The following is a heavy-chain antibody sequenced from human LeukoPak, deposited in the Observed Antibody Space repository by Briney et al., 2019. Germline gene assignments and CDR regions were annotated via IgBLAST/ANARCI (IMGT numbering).Heavy chain of an antibody. D-gene: IGHD6-13*01. V-gene: IGHV3-30*02. CDR1: GFTFSSYG. J-gene: IGHJ2*01. CDR3: ARDGGFITATGTFDL. Sequence: GGSLRLSCAASGFTFSSYGMHWVRQAPGKGLEWVAFIRYDGSNKYYADSVKGRFTISRDNAKNSLSLQMDSLRAEDTAVYYRARDGGFITATGTFDLWGRGTLVTVSS. CDR2: IRYDGSNK.